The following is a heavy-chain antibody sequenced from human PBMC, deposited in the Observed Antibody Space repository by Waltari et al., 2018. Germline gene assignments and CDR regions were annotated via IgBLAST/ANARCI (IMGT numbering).Heavy chain of an antibody. V-gene: IGHV4-31*03. CDR3: AREAPGGGSTYDY. CDR2: IYHSGST. CDR1: GGSISSGGYY. D-gene: IGHD3-16*01. J-gene: IGHJ4*02. Sequence: QVQLQESGPGLVKPSQTLSLTCTVSGGSISSGGYYWSWIRQHPGKGLEWIGYIYHSGSTYYNPSLKSRVTISVDRSKNQFSLKLSSVTAADTAVYYCAREAPGGGSTYDYWGQGTLVTVSS.